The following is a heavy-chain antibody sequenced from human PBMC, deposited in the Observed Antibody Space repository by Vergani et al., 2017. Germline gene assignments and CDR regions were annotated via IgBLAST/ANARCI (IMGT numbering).Heavy chain of an antibody. CDR3: TRGYKYGYD. CDR1: GFAFSRYA. D-gene: IGHD5-18*01. CDR2: IRTSENGGTS. Sequence: EVQLLESGGRLVQPGGSLRLSCVASGFAFSRYAMSWVRQAPGKGLEWISLIRTSENGGTSHYAASVAGRFSISRDDSKSVAYLQMDGLKTEDTATYYCTRGYKYGYDWGQGTLVTVSS. V-gene: IGHV3-49*04. J-gene: IGHJ4*02.